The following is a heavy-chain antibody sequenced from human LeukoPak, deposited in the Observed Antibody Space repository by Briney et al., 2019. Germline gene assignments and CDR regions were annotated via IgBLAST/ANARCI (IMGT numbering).Heavy chain of an antibody. CDR2: ICWDSGSI. D-gene: IGHD2-2*01. CDR3: AKDMGYCSSTSCNDAFDI. J-gene: IGHJ3*02. Sequence: PGRSLRLSCAASGFTFDDYAMHWVRQAPGKGLEWVSGICWDSGSIGYADSVQGRFTIYTDNAKNSLYLQMNSLRADDTALYYCAKDMGYCSSTSCNDAFDIWGQGTMVTVSS. V-gene: IGHV3-9*01. CDR1: GFTFDDYA.